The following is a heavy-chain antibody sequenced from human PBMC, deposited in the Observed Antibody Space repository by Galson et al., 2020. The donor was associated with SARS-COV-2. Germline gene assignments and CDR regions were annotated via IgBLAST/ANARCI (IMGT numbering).Heavy chain of an antibody. J-gene: IGHJ4*02. CDR2: IYYSGST. D-gene: IGHD5-12*01. CDR1: GASIRSYY. CDR3: ARSRVDIVATTALLFDY. Sequence: SETLSLTCTVSGASIRSYYWSWIRQSPGKGLEWIGYIYYSGSTNYNPSLKSRPTMSVDTSKNQFSLKVSSVTAADTAVYYCARSRVDIVATTALLFDYWGQGTLVTVSS. V-gene: IGHV4-59*01.